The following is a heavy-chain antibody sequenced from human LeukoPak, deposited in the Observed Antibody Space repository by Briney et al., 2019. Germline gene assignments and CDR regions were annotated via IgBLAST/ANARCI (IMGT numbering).Heavy chain of an antibody. J-gene: IGHJ4*02. V-gene: IGHV3-21*01. CDR1: GFPFSSYS. D-gene: IGHD1-7*01. Sequence: GGSLRLSCEASGFPFSSYSMNWVRQAPGKGLEWVSFISDSGSDKYYADSVMGRITISRDNAKNSLYLQMNNLTAEDTTVYYCAREELTYWGQGTLVTVSS. CDR3: AREELTY. CDR2: ISDSGSDK.